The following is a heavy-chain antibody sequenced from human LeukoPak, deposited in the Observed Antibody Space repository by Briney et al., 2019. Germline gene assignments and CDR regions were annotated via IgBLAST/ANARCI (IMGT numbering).Heavy chain of an antibody. CDR1: GYTFTGYY. Sequence: ASVKVSCKASGYTFTGYYMHWVRQAPGQGLEWMGWINANSGGTNYAQKFQGRVTMTRDTSISTAYMELSRLRSDDTAVYYCARDLEYSSGWAAYYFDYWGQGTLVTVSS. V-gene: IGHV1-2*02. J-gene: IGHJ4*02. CDR2: INANSGGT. CDR3: ARDLEYSSGWAAYYFDY. D-gene: IGHD6-19*01.